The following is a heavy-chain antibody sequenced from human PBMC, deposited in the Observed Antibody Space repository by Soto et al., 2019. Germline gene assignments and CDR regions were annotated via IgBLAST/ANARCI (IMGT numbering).Heavy chain of an antibody. CDR2: IDADGSQQ. V-gene: IGHV3-7*04. J-gene: IGHJ4*02. D-gene: IGHD7-27*01. CDR3: ARDGDGDLPPVY. CDR1: GFTFSSYW. Sequence: EVQLVESGGGLVQPGGSLRLSCETSGFTFSSYWMNWVRQAPGKGLEWVAIIDADGSQQYYVDSVKGRLTISRDNAKNSLYLKMNSLRVEDTAVYYCARDGDGDLPPVYWGQGTLVTVSS.